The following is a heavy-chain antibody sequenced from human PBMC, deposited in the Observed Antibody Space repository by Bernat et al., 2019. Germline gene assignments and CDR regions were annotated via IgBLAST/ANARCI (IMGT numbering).Heavy chain of an antibody. Sequence: QVQLVESGGGVVQPGRSLRLSCAASGFTLSSYAMHWVRQAPGKGLEWVAVISYDGSNKYYADSVKGRFTISRDNSKNTLYLQMNSLRAEDTAVYYCARGNIVVVPAAIGLDYWGQGTLVTVSS. V-gene: IGHV3-30-3*01. D-gene: IGHD2-2*01. J-gene: IGHJ4*02. CDR2: ISYDGSNK. CDR3: ARGNIVVVPAAIGLDY. CDR1: GFTLSSYA.